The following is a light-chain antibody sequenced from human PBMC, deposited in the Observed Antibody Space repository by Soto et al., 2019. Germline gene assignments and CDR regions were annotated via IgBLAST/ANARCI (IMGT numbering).Light chain of an antibody. J-gene: IGLJ2*01. CDR3: CSFALRSTLI. CDR1: SSNIGAGYD. V-gene: IGLV2-23*01. CDR2: EGD. Sequence: QSVLTQPPSVSGAPGQRVTISCTGTSSNIGAGYDVHWYQQYPGKAPKLMIYEGDKRPSGVSNRFFGSKSGNTASLTISGLQAEDEADYYCCSFALRSTLIFGGGTKLTVL.